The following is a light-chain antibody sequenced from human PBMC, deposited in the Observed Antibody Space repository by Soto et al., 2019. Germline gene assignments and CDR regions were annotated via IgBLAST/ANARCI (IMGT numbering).Light chain of an antibody. CDR1: MRDVGAYNF. J-gene: IGLJ2*01. Sequence: QSVLTQPASVSGSPGQSITISCAGTMRDVGAYNFVSWYQQHPGRAPQLIIYEVRNRPSGISFRFSGAKSGNTASLTISGLQAEDEADYYCSSYTSKSSLIFGGGTQLTVL. V-gene: IGLV2-14*01. CDR3: SSYTSKSSLI. CDR2: EVR.